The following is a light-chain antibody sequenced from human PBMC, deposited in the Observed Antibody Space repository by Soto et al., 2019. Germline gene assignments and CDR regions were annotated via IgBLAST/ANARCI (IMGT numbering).Light chain of an antibody. CDR3: SSYSISTAYL. J-gene: IGLJ1*01. CDR1: SSDVGGYHY. Sequence: QSVLTQPASVSGSPGQSITISCTGTSSDVGGYHYVSWYQLLPGKAPKLILFEVSIRPSGVSYRFSGSKSGNTASLTISRLQAEDEADYFCSSYSISTAYLFGTGTKVTVL. V-gene: IGLV2-14*01. CDR2: EVS.